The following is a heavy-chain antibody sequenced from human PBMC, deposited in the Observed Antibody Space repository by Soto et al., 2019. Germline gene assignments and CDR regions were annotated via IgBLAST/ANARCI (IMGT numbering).Heavy chain of an antibody. J-gene: IGHJ4*02. D-gene: IGHD3-22*01. CDR3: VRGGNPYHYATSGPGTFDK. V-gene: IGHV4-30-4*01. CDR2: TSFSGYT. CDR1: GDSVSGGDSY. Sequence: QVQLQESGPGLVKPSQTLSLTCTVSGDSVSGGDSYWSWIRQPPGKALEWIGYTSFSGYTSYTPSLKSRVTISLDMSKSQFSLRLTSVTAADTAIYYCVRGGNPYHYATSGPGTFDKWGQGTLVFVSS.